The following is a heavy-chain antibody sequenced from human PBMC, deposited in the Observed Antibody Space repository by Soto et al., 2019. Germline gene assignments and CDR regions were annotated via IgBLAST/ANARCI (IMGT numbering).Heavy chain of an antibody. J-gene: IGHJ4*02. Sequence: EVQLVESGGGLVQPGGSLRLSCAASGFTFSSYWMHWVRQAPGKGLVWVSRINSDESSTSYADSVKGRFIISRDNAKNTLYLQMNSLRAEDTAVYYCARTSRFGGFDYWGQGTLVTVSS. V-gene: IGHV3-74*01. CDR2: INSDESST. CDR3: ARTSRFGGFDY. D-gene: IGHD3-10*01. CDR1: GFTFSSYW.